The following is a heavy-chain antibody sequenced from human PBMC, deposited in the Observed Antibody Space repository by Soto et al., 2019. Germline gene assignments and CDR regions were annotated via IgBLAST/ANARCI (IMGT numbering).Heavy chain of an antibody. CDR2: ISYDGSNK. CDR1: GITFSDCA. J-gene: IGHJ6*02. Sequence: GGSLRLSCAASGITFSDCAMHWVRQAPGKGLEWVAVISYDGSNKYYADSVKGRFTISRDNSKNTLYLQMNSLRAEDTAVYYCAKALGYCSGGSCHYYYGMDVWGQGTTVTVSS. CDR3: AKALGYCSGGSCHYYYGMDV. D-gene: IGHD2-15*01. V-gene: IGHV3-30*18.